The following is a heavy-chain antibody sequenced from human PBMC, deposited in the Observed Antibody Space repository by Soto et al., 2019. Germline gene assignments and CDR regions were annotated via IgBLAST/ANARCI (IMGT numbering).Heavy chain of an antibody. CDR3: ARLPWPHAY. V-gene: IGHV3-66*04. CDR2: IYSGGST. J-gene: IGHJ4*02. Sequence: PGGSLRLSCAASGFTVSTKYMSWVRQAPGKGLEWVSVIYSGGSTFYADSVRGRFTISRDNSKNTVNLQMNSLRAEDTAVYYCARLPWPHAYRAQRSSVPVSS. CDR1: GFTVSTKY.